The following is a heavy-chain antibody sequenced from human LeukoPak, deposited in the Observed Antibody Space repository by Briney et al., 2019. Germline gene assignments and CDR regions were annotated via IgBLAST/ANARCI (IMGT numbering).Heavy chain of an antibody. D-gene: IGHD3-3*01. J-gene: IGHJ3*02. CDR1: GASISSSSYY. Sequence: PSETLSLTCTISGASISSSSYYWGWIRQPPGKGLEWIGSIYYSGSTYYNPSLKSRVTISVDTSKNQFSLKLSSVTAADTAVYYCARRYYDFWSGYYTGAFDIWGQGTMVTVSS. CDR3: ARRYYDFWSGYYTGAFDI. V-gene: IGHV4-39*01. CDR2: IYYSGST.